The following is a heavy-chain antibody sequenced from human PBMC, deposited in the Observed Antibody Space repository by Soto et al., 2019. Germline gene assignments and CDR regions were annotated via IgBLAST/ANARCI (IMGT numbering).Heavy chain of an antibody. V-gene: IGHV3-23*01. CDR1: GFTFSRYA. J-gene: IGHJ4*02. D-gene: IGHD2-2*01. Sequence: PGGSLRLCCAASGFTFSRYAMNWVRQAPGKGLEWVSAISGSGGSTYYADSVKGRFTISRDNSKNTVNLQMNSLRAEDTAVYYCATSGIVGVPAAGPGGYRGQGTLVTVSS. CDR3: ATSGIVGVPAAGPGGY. CDR2: ISGSGGST.